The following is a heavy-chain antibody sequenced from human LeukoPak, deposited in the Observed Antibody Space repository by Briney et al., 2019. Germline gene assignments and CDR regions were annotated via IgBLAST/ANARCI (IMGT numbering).Heavy chain of an antibody. Sequence: GGSLRLSCAASGFTFSSYSMNWVRQAPGKGLEWVSSISSSSSYIYYADSVKGRFSISRDNAKNSLYLQMNSLRAEDTAVYYCARDASASWDYFDYWGQGTLVTVSS. J-gene: IGHJ4*02. CDR3: ARDASASWDYFDY. CDR2: ISSSSSYI. CDR1: GFTFSSYS. V-gene: IGHV3-21*01. D-gene: IGHD6-25*01.